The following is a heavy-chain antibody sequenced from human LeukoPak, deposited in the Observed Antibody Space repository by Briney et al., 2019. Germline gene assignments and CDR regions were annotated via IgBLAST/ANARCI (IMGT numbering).Heavy chain of an antibody. Sequence: GGSLRLSCAASGFTFSSYSMNWVRQAPGKGLEWVSSISSSSSYIYYADSVKGRFTISRDNAKNSLYLQMNSLRAEDTAVYYCARDNLRYISSSSLFDYWGQGTLVTVSS. V-gene: IGHV3-21*01. D-gene: IGHD6-6*01. J-gene: IGHJ4*02. CDR1: GFTFSSYS. CDR3: ARDNLRYISSSSLFDY. CDR2: ISSSSSYI.